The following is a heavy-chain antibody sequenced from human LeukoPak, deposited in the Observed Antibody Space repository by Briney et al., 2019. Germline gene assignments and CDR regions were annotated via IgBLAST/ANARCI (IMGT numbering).Heavy chain of an antibody. CDR1: GFNFNTYW. D-gene: IGHD1/OR15-1a*01. J-gene: IGHJ5*02. CDR3: VRDRDWNIDL. CDR2: INPDGTYT. V-gene: IGHV3-74*01. Sequence: GGSLRLSCVASGFNFNTYWMHWVRQVPGKGLMSVSRINPDGTYTNYAGSVNGRFTISRDNAKNTLYLQMNSLRVEDAAVYYCVRDRDWNIDLWGQGTLVTVSS.